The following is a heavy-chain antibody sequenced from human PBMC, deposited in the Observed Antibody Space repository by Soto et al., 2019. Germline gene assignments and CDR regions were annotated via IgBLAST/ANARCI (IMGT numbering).Heavy chain of an antibody. D-gene: IGHD1-26*01. J-gene: IGHJ4*02. V-gene: IGHV3-53*01. CDR3: ARDASGSYSGVY. CDR2: IYRGDNT. Sequence: GGSLRLSCAASGFTVSSKYMSWVRQAPGKGLEWVSVIYRGDNTYYADSVKGRFTISRDNSKNTLYLQMNSLRAEDTAVYYCARDASGSYSGVYWGQGTLVTVSS. CDR1: GFTVSSKY.